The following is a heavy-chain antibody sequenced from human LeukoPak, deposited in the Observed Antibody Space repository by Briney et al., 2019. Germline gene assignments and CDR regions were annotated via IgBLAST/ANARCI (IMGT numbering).Heavy chain of an antibody. Sequence: PGGSLRLSCAASGFTFSSYAMSWVRQAPGKGLEWVSAISGSGGSTYYAGSVKGRFTISRDNAKNTLYLQMSSLRAEDTAVYYCAKDLGYGSSWYQGYWGQGTLATVSS. CDR2: ISGSGGST. CDR1: GFTFSSYA. CDR3: AKDLGYGSSWYQGY. D-gene: IGHD6-13*01. J-gene: IGHJ4*02. V-gene: IGHV3-23*01.